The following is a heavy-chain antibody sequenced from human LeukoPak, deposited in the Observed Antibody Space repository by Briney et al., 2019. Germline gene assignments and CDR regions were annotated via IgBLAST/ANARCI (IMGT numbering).Heavy chain of an antibody. V-gene: IGHV4-34*01. CDR2: INHSGST. D-gene: IGHD2-15*01. CDR1: GGSFSGYY. J-gene: IGHJ5*02. Sequence: PSETLSLTCAVYGGSFSGYYWSWIRQPPGKGLEWIGEINHSGSTNYNPSLKSRVTISVDTSKNQFSLKLSPVTAADTAVYYCARVVVVVAAMGWFDPWGQGTLVTVSS. CDR3: ARVVVVVAAMGWFDP.